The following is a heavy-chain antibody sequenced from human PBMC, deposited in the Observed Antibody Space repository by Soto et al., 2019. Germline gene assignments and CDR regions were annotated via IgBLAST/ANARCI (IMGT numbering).Heavy chain of an antibody. J-gene: IGHJ4*02. D-gene: IGHD3-22*01. CDR2: INAGNGNT. V-gene: IGHV1-3*01. CDR3: AREPWFDSSGYLF. Sequence: QVQLVQSGAEVKKPGASVKVSCKASGYTFTSYAMHWVRQSPGQRLESMGWINAGNGNTKYSQKFQGRVTITRDTSASTVYMELSSLRSEDTAVHYCAREPWFDSSGYLFWGQGTLVTVSS. CDR1: GYTFTSYA.